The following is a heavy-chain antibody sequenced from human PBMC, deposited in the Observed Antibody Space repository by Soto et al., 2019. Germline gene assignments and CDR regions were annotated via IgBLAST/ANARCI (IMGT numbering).Heavy chain of an antibody. CDR1: GFTFSDYY. D-gene: IGHD5-12*01. V-gene: IGHV3-11*06. Sequence: LRLSCAASGFTFSDYYMSWIRQAPGKGPEWVSYISSSSSYTNYADSVKGRFTISRDNAKNSLYLQMNSLRAEDTAVYYCARDRGDGYNSFDYWGQGTLVTVSS. J-gene: IGHJ4*02. CDR2: ISSSSSYT. CDR3: ARDRGDGYNSFDY.